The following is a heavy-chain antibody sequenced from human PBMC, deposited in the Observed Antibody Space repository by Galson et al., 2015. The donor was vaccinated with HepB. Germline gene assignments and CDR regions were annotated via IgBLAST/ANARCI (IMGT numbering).Heavy chain of an antibody. CDR1: GFTFRSYS. Sequence: SLRLSCAASGFTFRSYSMNWVRQAPGKGLEWVSSISPNDDYIYYAETLRGRFSISRDNARNSLYLQMTSLRAEDTAVYYCARGGLQKQRNDHFDFWGRGTLVTVSS. CDR3: ARGGLQKQRNDHFDF. D-gene: IGHD3-10*01. V-gene: IGHV3-21*01. CDR2: ISPNDDYI. J-gene: IGHJ4*02.